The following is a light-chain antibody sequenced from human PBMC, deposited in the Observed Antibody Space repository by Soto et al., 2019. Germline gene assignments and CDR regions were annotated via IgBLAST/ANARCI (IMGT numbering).Light chain of an antibody. J-gene: IGKJ5*01. CDR3: QQYENSPIT. CDR2: GAS. Sequence: VSTQSPATLSLSPGKRATLSCRASESVDFHLAWYQQKPGQAPRLLIYGASSRATGIPDRFSGTGSETDFTLTINRLEPEDFAVYYCQQYENSPITFGQGTRLEIK. V-gene: IGKV3-20*01. CDR1: ESVDFH.